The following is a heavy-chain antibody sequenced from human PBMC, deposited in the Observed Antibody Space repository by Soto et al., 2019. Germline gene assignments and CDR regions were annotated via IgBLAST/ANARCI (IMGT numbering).Heavy chain of an antibody. Sequence: ASVKVSLKASGYTFRRHAIHWGRQAPGQRPGWMGWINAGNGDTNYSQKFQGRVAITTDTSASSAYLELSTLRSEDTAVYYCARDGARIAVFGVVYYFDYWGQGTVVTVSS. CDR2: INAGNGDT. CDR1: GYTFRRHA. V-gene: IGHV1-3*01. CDR3: ARDGARIAVFGVVYYFDY. J-gene: IGHJ4*02. D-gene: IGHD3-3*01.